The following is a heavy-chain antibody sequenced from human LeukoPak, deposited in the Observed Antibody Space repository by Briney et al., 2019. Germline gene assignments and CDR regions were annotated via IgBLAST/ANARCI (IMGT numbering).Heavy chain of an antibody. CDR1: GFTFDDYA. CDR2: ISWNSGSI. D-gene: IGHD6-19*01. CDR3: AKDKSSGWYKQLDY. Sequence: PGRSLRLSCAASGFTFDDYAMRWVRQAPGKGLEWVSGISWNSGSIGYADSVKGRFTISRDNAKNSLYLQMNSLRAEDTALYYCAKDKSSGWYKQLDYWGQGTLVTVSS. J-gene: IGHJ4*02. V-gene: IGHV3-9*01.